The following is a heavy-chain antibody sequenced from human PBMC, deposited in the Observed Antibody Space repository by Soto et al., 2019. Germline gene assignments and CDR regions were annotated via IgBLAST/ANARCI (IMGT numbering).Heavy chain of an antibody. CDR2: IGTAGDT. CDR3: AREIGGAARLDSGYYGMDV. J-gene: IGHJ6*02. Sequence: GGSLRLSCAASGFTFSSYDMHWVRQATGKGLEWVSAIGTAGDTYYPGSVRGRFTISKEKAKNTLYLQMNSLIAEDTAVYYCAREIGGAARLDSGYYGMDVWGQGTTVTVSS. V-gene: IGHV3-13*01. D-gene: IGHD6-6*01. CDR1: GFTFSSYD.